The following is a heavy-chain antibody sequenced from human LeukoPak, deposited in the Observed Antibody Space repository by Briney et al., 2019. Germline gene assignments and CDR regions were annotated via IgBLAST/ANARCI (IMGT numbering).Heavy chain of an antibody. CDR3: AKNVRFGDYYYYYMDV. Sequence: GGSLRLSCAASEFTFSSYAMSWVRQAAGKGLEWVSAISGSGVTTFYADSVKGRFTISRDNSKNTLYLQMNSLRAEDTAVYYCAKNVRFGDYYYYYMDVWGKGTTVTVSS. V-gene: IGHV3-23*01. J-gene: IGHJ6*03. CDR2: ISGSGVTT. CDR1: EFTFSSYA. D-gene: IGHD3-10*01.